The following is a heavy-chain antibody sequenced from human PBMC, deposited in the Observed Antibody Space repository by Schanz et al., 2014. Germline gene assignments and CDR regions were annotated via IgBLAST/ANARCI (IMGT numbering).Heavy chain of an antibody. J-gene: IGHJ3*02. D-gene: IGHD2-8*01. CDR2: ITTSTSYT. V-gene: IGHV3-11*06. Sequence: QVQLEESGGGLVKPGGYLRLSCAASGFTFSDNFMSWIRQAPGKGLEWISYITTSTSYTNYADSVKGRFTISRDNAKKSLFLQMNSLRAEDTAVYYCARLGRMGAFDIWGQGTMVTVSS. CDR1: GFTFSDNF. CDR3: ARLGRMGAFDI.